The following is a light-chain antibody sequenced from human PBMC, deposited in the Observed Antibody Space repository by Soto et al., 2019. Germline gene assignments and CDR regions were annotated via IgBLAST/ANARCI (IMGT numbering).Light chain of an antibody. J-gene: IGKJ1*01. CDR1: QSVLYRSDNNNY. CDR2: WAS. CDR3: QQRSNWPPT. V-gene: IGKV4-1*01. Sequence: DIVMTQSPDSLAVSLGERATVNCKSSQSVLYRSDNNNYLAWYQQRPGQPPKLLIYWASTRESGVPDRFSGSGSGTDFTLTISSLEPEDFAVYYCQQRSNWPPTFGQGTKVDIK.